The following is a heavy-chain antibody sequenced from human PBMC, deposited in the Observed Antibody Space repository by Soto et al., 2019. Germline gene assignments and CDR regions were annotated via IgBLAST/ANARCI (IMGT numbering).Heavy chain of an antibody. CDR2: STPNSGNS. CDR1: GYTFTSYN. Sequence: ASVKVSCKASGYTFTSYNINWVRQAPGQGLEWVAGSTPNSGNSDYAQKFQGRLTVTRDTSISTAYMELSSLRSDDTAVYYCVLLGLFDHWGPGTLVTVS. D-gene: IGHD3-10*01. CDR3: VLLGLFDH. V-gene: IGHV1-8*01. J-gene: IGHJ4*02.